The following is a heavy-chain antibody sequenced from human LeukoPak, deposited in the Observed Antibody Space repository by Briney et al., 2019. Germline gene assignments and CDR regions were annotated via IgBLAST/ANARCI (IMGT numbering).Heavy chain of an antibody. Sequence: PSETLSLTCTVSGGSISSYYWSWIRQPPGKGLEWIGYIYYSGSTNYNPSLKSRVTISVDTSKNQFSLKLSSVTAADTAVYYCARVWSSRKVFDIWGQGTMVTVSS. CDR3: ARVWSSRKVFDI. V-gene: IGHV4-59*01. CDR1: GGSISSYY. D-gene: IGHD3-16*01. J-gene: IGHJ3*02. CDR2: IYYSGST.